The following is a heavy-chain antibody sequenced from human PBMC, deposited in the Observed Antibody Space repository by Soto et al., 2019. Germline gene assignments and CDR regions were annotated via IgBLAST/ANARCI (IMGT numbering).Heavy chain of an antibody. CDR1: GGSFSGYY. J-gene: IGHJ5*02. CDR3: ARVGYGGP. Sequence: QVQLQQWGAGLLTPSETLSLTCAVYGGSFSGYYWSWIRQPPGKGLEWIGEINHSGSTNYNPSLKSRVTISVYTSKNQFSLKLSSVTAADTSLYYCARVGYGGPCGQGTLVTVSS. CDR2: INHSGST. V-gene: IGHV4-34*01. D-gene: IGHD5-12*01.